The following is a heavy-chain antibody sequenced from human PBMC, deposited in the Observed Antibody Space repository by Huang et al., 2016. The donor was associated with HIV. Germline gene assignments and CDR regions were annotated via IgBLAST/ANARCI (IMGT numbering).Heavy chain of an antibody. CDR2: ISSTLSYL. CDR3: ARPPSRSPDAFDV. V-gene: IGHV3-21*01. CDR1: GFTFSHYS. J-gene: IGHJ3*01. D-gene: IGHD6-13*01. Sequence: EVVLVETGGGLVKPGGSLRLSCVGSGFTFSHYSMHWVRQAPGKGLEWVSSISSTLSYLWYADSVRGRLTISRDNANNSLYLQMNSLRVEDTAIYYCARPPSRSPDAFDVWGQGTMVTVSS.